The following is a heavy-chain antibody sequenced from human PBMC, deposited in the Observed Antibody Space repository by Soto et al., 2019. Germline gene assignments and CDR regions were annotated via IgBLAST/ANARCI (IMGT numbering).Heavy chain of an antibody. CDR1: GFTFANYA. J-gene: IGHJ5*02. CDR3: ARVGSIVVVPAVYNWFDP. CDR2: VSAGGDNT. V-gene: IGHV3-23*01. Sequence: GGSPRLSCTASGFTFANYAMHWVRQAPGKGLEWVSRVSAGGDNTDYADAVKGRFTISRDNSKNTLFLQMTSLRSDDTAVYYCARVGSIVVVPAVYNWFDPWGQGTLVTVSS. D-gene: IGHD2-2*01.